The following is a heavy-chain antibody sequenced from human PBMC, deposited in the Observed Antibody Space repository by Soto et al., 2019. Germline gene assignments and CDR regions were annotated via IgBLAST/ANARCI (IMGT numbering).Heavy chain of an antibody. J-gene: IGHJ4*02. CDR3: ARYYYESGSAFDY. CDR1: GFTFSSYS. D-gene: IGHD3-10*01. CDR2: ISDSSNRI. Sequence: PGGSLRLSCAASGFTFSSYSMNWVRQAPGKGLEWLSYISDSSNRIYYADSVEGRFTISRDNAKNSLYLQMNSLRAEDTAVYYCARYYYESGSAFDYWGQGTLVTVSS. V-gene: IGHV3-48*01.